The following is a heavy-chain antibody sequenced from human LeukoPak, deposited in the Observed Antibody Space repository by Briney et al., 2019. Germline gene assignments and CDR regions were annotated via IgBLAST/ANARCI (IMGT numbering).Heavy chain of an antibody. V-gene: IGHV3-30*02. CDR2: IRYDGSNK. CDR1: GFTFSSYG. J-gene: IGHJ6*02. CDR3: EKDPWLLWFGELYYYYGMDV. D-gene: IGHD3-10*01. Sequence: GGSLRLSCAASGFTFSSYGMHWVRQAPGKGLEWVAFIRYDGSNKYYADSVKGRFTISRDNSKNTLYLQMNSLRAEDTAVYYCEKDPWLLWFGELYYYYGMDVWGQGTTVTVSS.